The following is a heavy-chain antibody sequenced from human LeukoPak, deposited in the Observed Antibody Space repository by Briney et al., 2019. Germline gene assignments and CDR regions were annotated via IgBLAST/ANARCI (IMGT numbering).Heavy chain of an antibody. CDR1: GFTFSSYA. Sequence: GGSLRLSCAASGFTFSSYAMSWVRQAPGKGLEWVSTISGSGANTYYADSVKGRFTISRDNPKNTLYLQMNSLRAEDTAVYYCAKQPGSVVDSSGSLSRHWGQGTLVTVSS. J-gene: IGHJ4*02. D-gene: IGHD3-22*01. CDR2: ISGSGANT. V-gene: IGHV3-23*01. CDR3: AKQPGSVVDSSGSLSRH.